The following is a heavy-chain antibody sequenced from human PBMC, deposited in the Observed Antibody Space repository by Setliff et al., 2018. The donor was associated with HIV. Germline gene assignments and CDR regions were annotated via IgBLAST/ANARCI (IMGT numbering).Heavy chain of an antibody. Sequence: SETLSLTCSVSGGSMRSNIYYWAWIRQSPGRGLEWIGSIHLSDTYYNPSLKSRVTISVDVSKDQFSLKLTSLTAADTAVYHCARSSTAGFDYWGQGKLVTVSS. CDR3: ARSSTAGFDY. D-gene: IGHD4-17*01. CDR2: IHLSDT. J-gene: IGHJ4*02. CDR1: GGSMRSNIYY. V-gene: IGHV4-39*07.